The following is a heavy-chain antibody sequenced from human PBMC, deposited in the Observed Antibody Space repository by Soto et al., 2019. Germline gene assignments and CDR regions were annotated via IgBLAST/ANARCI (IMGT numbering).Heavy chain of an antibody. J-gene: IGHJ5*02. D-gene: IGHD1-26*01. CDR2: ISSSSSYI. CDR1: GFTFSSYS. V-gene: IGHV3-21*01. CDR3: AGDRGGSYANWFDP. Sequence: GGSLRLSCAASGFTFSSYSMNWVRQAPGKGLEWVSSISSSSSYIYYADSVKGRFTISRDNAKNSLYLQMNSLRAEDTAVYYCAGDRGGSYANWFDPWGQGTLVTVSS.